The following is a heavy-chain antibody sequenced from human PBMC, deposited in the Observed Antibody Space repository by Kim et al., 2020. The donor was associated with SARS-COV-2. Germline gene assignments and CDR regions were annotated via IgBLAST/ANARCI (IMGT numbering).Heavy chain of an antibody. CDR2: INHSGRT. Sequence: SETLSPTCAVYGGSFSGYYWSWIRQPPGKGLEWIGEINHSGRTNYNPSLKSRVTISVDTSKNQFSLKLTSVTAADTAVYYCARRLSNTSGWGSHYGDLWG. V-gene: IGHV4-34*01. CDR1: GGSFSGYY. D-gene: IGHD3-10*01. CDR3: ARRLSNTSGWGSHYGDL. J-gene: IGHJ2*01.